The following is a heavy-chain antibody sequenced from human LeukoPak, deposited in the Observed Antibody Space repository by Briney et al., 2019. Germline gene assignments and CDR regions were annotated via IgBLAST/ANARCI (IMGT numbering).Heavy chain of an antibody. V-gene: IGHV1-18*01. D-gene: IGHD3-9*01. CDR3: TRDTGYPNWFDP. Sequence: ASVKVSCKASGYTFSSHGISWVRQAPGQGLEWVGWISAFNGNTDYAQRFQGRVTVTTDTSTSTAYLHLRSLRSDDTAVYYCTRDTGYPNWFDPWGQGTLVTVSS. J-gene: IGHJ5*02. CDR2: ISAFNGNT. CDR1: GYTFSSHG.